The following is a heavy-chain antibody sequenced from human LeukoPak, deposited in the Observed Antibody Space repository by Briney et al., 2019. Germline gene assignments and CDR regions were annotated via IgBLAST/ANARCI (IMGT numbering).Heavy chain of an antibody. D-gene: IGHD2-2*01. CDR3: ARDPVDQLLYGGHNWFDP. J-gene: IGHJ5*02. Sequence: ASVKVSCKASGYTFTSYGISWVRQAPGQGLEWMGWISAYNGNTNYAQKFQGRVTMTTDTSTSTAYMELRSLRSDDTAVYYCARDPVDQLLYGGHNWFDPWGQGTLVTVSS. CDR1: GYTFTSYG. V-gene: IGHV1-18*01. CDR2: ISAYNGNT.